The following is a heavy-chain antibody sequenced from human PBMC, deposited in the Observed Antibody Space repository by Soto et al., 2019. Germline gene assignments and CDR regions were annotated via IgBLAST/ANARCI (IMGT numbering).Heavy chain of an antibody. D-gene: IGHD5-12*01. Sequence: SETLSLTCTVSGGSINTFYWSWVRQPAGKGLEWIGRIFSSGSTSFNPSLESRVAMSVDTSKNHFSLNLSSVTAADMAVYYCAREGSYSAYNFAHGIQLWSFDFWGQGALVTVAS. CDR3: AREGSYSAYNFAHGIQLWSFDF. J-gene: IGHJ4*02. CDR2: IFSSGST. CDR1: GGSINTFY. V-gene: IGHV4-4*07.